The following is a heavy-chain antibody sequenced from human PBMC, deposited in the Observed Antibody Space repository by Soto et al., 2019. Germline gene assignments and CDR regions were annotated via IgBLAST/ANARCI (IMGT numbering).Heavy chain of an antibody. J-gene: IGHJ5*02. D-gene: IGHD3-22*01. V-gene: IGHV4-38-2*01. CDR3: ARVGPSVPYYYDSSPYTFENCCDP. Sequence: SETLSLTCAVSGYSISSGYYWGWLRQPPGKGLEWIGSIYHVGSTYYNPSLNSRVTLSIDMTNNPVSLLLNSVTAADTAVYYCARVGPSVPYYYDSSPYTFENCCDPWGQGTLVTVSS. CDR2: IYHVGST. CDR1: GYSISSGYY.